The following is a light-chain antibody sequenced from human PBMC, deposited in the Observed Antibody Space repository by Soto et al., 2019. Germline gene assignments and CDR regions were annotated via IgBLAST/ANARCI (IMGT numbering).Light chain of an antibody. J-gene: IGKJ2*01. Sequence: DIQMTQSPSTLSASVGDRVTITCRASQSISSWLAWYQQKPGKAPNLLIYKASSLESGVPSRFSGSGSGTEFTLTISSLQPDDFATYYRQQYNSYLYTFGQGTKLEIK. CDR3: QQYNSYLYT. CDR2: KAS. V-gene: IGKV1-5*03. CDR1: QSISSW.